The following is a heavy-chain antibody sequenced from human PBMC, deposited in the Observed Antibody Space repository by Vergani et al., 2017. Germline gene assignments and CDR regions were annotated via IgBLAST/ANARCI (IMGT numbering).Heavy chain of an antibody. CDR2: IDPSDSYT. CDR1: GYSFTSYW. V-gene: IGHV5-10-1*01. D-gene: IGHD3-16*02. Sequence: EVQLVQSGAEVKKPGESLRISCKGSGYSFTSYWISWVRQMPGKGLVWMGRIDPSDSYTNYSPSFQGHVTISADKSISTAYLQWSSLKASDTAVYYCAGLGLRLGELSALGYWGQGTLVTVSS. J-gene: IGHJ4*02. CDR3: AGLGLRLGELSALGY.